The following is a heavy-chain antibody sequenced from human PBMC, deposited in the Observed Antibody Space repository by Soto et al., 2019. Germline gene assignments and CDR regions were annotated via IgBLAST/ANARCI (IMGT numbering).Heavy chain of an antibody. CDR3: ARISSGYYYGMDV. Sequence: GGSLRLSCAASGFTFSNNGMHWVRQAPGKGLDWVAVISYDGSNKYYADSVKGRFTISRDNSENTLYLQMNSLRAEDTAVYYCARISSGYYYGMDVWGQGTTVTVSS. J-gene: IGHJ6*02. CDR2: ISYDGSNK. V-gene: IGHV3-30*03. CDR1: GFTFSNNG.